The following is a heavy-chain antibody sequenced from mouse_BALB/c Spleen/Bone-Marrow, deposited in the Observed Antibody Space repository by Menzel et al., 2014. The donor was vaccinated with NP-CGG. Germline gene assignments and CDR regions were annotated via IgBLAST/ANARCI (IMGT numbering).Heavy chain of an antibody. CDR3: ASYRYGWYFDA. D-gene: IGHD2-14*01. CDR1: GFNIKDTY. CDR2: IDPASGNT. V-gene: IGHV14-3*02. Sequence: VQLQQPGAELVKPGASVKLSCTASGFNIKDTYLHWVKQRPEQGLDWIGRIDPASGNTKYDPKFQGKATITADTSSNTAYLQLSSLTSEDTAVYYCASYRYGWYFDAWGAGTTVTVSS. J-gene: IGHJ1*01.